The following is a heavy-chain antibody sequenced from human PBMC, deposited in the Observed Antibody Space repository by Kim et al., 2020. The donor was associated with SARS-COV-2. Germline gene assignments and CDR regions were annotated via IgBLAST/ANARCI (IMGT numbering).Heavy chain of an antibody. CDR2: GGNT. J-gene: IGHJ4*01. Sequence: GGNTYFADSVRGRFTISRDNSKNTLYLQMNSLRGEDTAVYYCAKGRGGDSYWGQGTLVTVSS. D-gene: IGHD2-21*02. V-gene: IGHV3-23*01. CDR3: AKGRGGDSY.